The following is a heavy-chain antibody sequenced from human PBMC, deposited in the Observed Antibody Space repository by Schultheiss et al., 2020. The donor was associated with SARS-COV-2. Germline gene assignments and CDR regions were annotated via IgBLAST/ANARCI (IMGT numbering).Heavy chain of an antibody. V-gene: IGHV1-69*13. Sequence: SVKVSCKASGYTFTSYGISWVRQAPGQGLEWMGGIIPIFGTANYAQKFQGRVTITADESTSTAYMELSSLRSEDTAVYYCARATSGDYRLNEYYFDYWGQGTLVTVSS. CDR3: ARATSGDYRLNEYYFDY. J-gene: IGHJ4*02. CDR2: IIPIFGTA. CDR1: GYTFTSYG. D-gene: IGHD4-17*01.